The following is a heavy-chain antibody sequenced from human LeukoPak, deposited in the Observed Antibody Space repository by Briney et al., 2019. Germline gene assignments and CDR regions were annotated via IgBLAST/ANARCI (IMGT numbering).Heavy chain of an antibody. CDR3: AREDYRTAFDY. CDR2: ISYDGSIK. D-gene: IGHD2-21*02. J-gene: IGHJ4*02. Sequence: WVTVISYDGSIKSYADSVKGRFTISRDNSKNTRYLQVNSLRAEDTALYYCAREDYRTAFDYWGQGTLVTVSS. V-gene: IGHV3-30-3*01.